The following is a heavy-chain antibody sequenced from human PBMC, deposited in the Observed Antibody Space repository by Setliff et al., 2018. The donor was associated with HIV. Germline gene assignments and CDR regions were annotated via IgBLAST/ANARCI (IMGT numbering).Heavy chain of an antibody. CDR2: IYTSGST. CDR1: GGSISSASYY. CDR3: ARDRYSYGRSYFDY. J-gene: IGHJ4*02. Sequence: NPSETLSLTCTVSGGSISSASYYWSWIRQPAGKGLEWIGCIYTSGSTTYNPSLKSRVTMSLDTSKNHFSLKLSSVTAADTAVYYCARDRYSYGRSYFDYWGQGTLVTVSS. D-gene: IGHD5-18*01. V-gene: IGHV4-61*02.